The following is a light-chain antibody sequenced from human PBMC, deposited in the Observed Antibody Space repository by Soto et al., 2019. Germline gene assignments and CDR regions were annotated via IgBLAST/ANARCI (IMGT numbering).Light chain of an antibody. Sequence: QSVLTQPPSASGSPGQSVTISCTGTSSDVGAYNYVSWYQQHPGKAPKLMIYEVNKRPSGVPDRFSGSKSGNTASLTVSGLQAEDDADYYCSSYVGNNNLVFGGGTKLIVL. CDR1: SSDVGAYNY. V-gene: IGLV2-8*01. J-gene: IGLJ2*01. CDR3: SSYVGNNNLV. CDR2: EVN.